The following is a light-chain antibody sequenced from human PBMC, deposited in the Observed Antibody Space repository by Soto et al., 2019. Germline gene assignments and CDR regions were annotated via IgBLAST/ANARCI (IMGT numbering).Light chain of an antibody. V-gene: IGKV3D-20*02. CDR3: QQRSNWPPLT. Sequence: EIVLTQSPGTLSLSPGERATLSCRASQSVSNNYLAWYQQKPGQAPSLLIHGASSRANGVPDRFSGSGSGTDFTLTVNRLEPEDFAVYYCQQRSNWPPLTFGGGTKVEIK. CDR2: GAS. J-gene: IGKJ4*01. CDR1: QSVSNNY.